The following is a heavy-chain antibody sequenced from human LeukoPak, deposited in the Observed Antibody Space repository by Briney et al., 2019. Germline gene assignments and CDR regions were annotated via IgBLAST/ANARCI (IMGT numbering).Heavy chain of an antibody. CDR1: GFTFDDYA. Sequence: PGGSLRLSCAASGFTFDDYAMHWVRQAPGKGLEWVSGISWNSGSIGYADSVKGRFTISRDNAKSSIYLQMNSLRAEDTAIYYCARIGHDLYRTFDFWGNGNLITVSS. J-gene: IGHJ4*01. D-gene: IGHD1-14*01. CDR3: ARIGHDLYRTFDF. CDR2: ISWNSGSI. V-gene: IGHV3-9*01.